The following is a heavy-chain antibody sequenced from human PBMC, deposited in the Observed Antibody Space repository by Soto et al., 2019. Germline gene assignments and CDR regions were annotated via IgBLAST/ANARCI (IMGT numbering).Heavy chain of an antibody. D-gene: IGHD2-15*01. CDR3: ARDRASNSCSDY. J-gene: IGHJ4*02. CDR1: GFTFSSYS. Sequence: SLRLSCAASGFTFSSYSMNWVRQAPGKGLEWVSSISGSSSYIYYVDSVKGRFTISRDNAKNSLHLQMNSLRAEDTAVYYCARDRASNSCSDYWGQGTLVTVSS. V-gene: IGHV3-21*01. CDR2: ISGSSSYI.